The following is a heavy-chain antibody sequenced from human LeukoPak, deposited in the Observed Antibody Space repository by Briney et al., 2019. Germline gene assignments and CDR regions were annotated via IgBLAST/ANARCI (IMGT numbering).Heavy chain of an antibody. CDR2: INPSGGST. Sequence: VASVKVSCKGSGYTFTSYYMYWVRHAPGHGLEWMGIINPSGGSTSYEQRLQSRVTIHRDTSPGTVYLELSSQSSEDTAVYYCPRDDGSFHYFDYWGQGTLVSVSS. CDR1: GYTFTSYY. V-gene: IGHV1-46*01. J-gene: IGHJ4*02. CDR3: PRDDGSFHYFDY. D-gene: IGHD3-22*01.